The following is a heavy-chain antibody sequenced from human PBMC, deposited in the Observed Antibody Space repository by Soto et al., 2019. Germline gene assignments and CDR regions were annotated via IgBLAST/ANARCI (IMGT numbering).Heavy chain of an antibody. CDR2: ISGRGGST. V-gene: IGHV3-23*01. J-gene: IGHJ4*02. Sequence: PGESLKISCSASGFTFSNCAMSWVRQAPGKGLKWVSTISGRGGSTYYADSVKGRLTISRDNSKNTLFLQMNSLRAEDTAVYYCAKRFYREEDGYNFFDSWGQGTLVTVSS. D-gene: IGHD5-12*01. CDR3: AKRFYREEDGYNFFDS. CDR1: GFTFSNCA.